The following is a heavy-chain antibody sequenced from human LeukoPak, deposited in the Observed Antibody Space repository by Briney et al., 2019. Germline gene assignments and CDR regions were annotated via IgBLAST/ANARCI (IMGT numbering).Heavy chain of an antibody. J-gene: IGHJ4*02. V-gene: IGHV1-46*01. CDR3: AREESGGYFDY. Sequence: ASVKVSCKASGYTFVGYYMHWVRQAPGQGLEWMGLINPTGSSTNYAQKFRGRVTMTRDTSTSTVYMELSSLRSEDTAVYYCAREESGGYFDYWGQGTLVTVSS. CDR2: INPTGSST. D-gene: IGHD2-8*02. CDR1: GYTFVGYY.